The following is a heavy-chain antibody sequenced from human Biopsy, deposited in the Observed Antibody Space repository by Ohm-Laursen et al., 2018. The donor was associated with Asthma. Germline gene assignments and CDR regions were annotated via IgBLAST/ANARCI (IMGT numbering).Heavy chain of an antibody. V-gene: IGHV1-69*01. CDR2: IRPMFATK. Sequence: SSVKVSCKASGVSLRNYGLSGYGFSWLRQAPGQGLEWMGGIRPMFATKNYAQSFQGRITITADESTHTAYLEMTNLRSADTAVYYCAIENSHYYGTGGLAKDWFAPWGQGTLVTVSS. CDR3: AIENSHYYGTGGLAKDWFAP. D-gene: IGHD3-10*01. CDR1: GVSLRNYGLSGYG. J-gene: IGHJ5*02.